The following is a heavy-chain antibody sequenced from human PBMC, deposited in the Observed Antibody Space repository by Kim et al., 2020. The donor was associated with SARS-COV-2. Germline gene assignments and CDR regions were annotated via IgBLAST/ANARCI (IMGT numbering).Heavy chain of an antibody. V-gene: IGHV1-24*01. D-gene: IGHD6-13*01. Sequence: ASVKVSCKVSGYTLTELSMHWVRQAPGKGLEWMGGFDPEDGETIYAQKFQGRVTMTEDTSTDTAYMELSSLRSEDTAVYYCATGYSSPEHTGDAFDIWGQRTMVTASS. CDR3: ATGYSSPEHTGDAFDI. CDR2: FDPEDGET. CDR1: GYTLTELS. J-gene: IGHJ3*02.